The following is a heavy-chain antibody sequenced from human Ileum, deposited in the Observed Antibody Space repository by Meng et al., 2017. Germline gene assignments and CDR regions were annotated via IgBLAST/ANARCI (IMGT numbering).Heavy chain of an antibody. CDR2: ISHSGSA. D-gene: IGHD4-23*01. J-gene: IGHJ4*02. CDR1: SGSISSNTY. CDR3: ARHGGYSQDF. V-gene: IGHV4-4*03. Sequence: VPVEEPGPGRGGPPGSLSLTCAVSSGSISSNTYWSWARQPPGKGLEWIGQISHSGSAYYNPSLKSRVTMSVDKSKSQFSLMLTSVTAADTAIYYCARHGGYSQDFWGQGTLVTVSS.